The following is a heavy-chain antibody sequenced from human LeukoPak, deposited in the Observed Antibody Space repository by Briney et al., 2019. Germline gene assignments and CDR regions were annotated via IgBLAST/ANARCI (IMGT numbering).Heavy chain of an antibody. CDR2: IIPIFGTA. V-gene: IGHV1-69*06. D-gene: IGHD2-15*01. J-gene: IGHJ3*02. CDR3: AFFDIVVGGAMNRMLFDI. Sequence: SVKVSCKASGGTFSSYAISWVRQAPGQGLEWMGGIIPIFGTANYAQKFQGRVTITADKSTSTAYMELSSLRSEDTAVYYCAFFDIVVGGAMNRMLFDIWGQGTMVTASS. CDR1: GGTFSSYA.